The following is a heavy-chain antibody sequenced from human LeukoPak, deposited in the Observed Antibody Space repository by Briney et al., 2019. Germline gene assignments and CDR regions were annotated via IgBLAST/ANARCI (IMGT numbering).Heavy chain of an antibody. CDR2: ISYDESKQ. J-gene: IGHJ4*02. V-gene: IGHV3-30-3*01. CDR1: GFTFNYFA. Sequence: PGTSLRLSCAASGFTFNYFAMHWVRQAPGKGLEWVAIISYDESKQYYADSVKGRFTISRDDSKNTVYLQMHSLRTDDTAVYYCARLNSGPYYFDYWGQGTLVTVSS. CDR3: ARLNSGPYYFDY.